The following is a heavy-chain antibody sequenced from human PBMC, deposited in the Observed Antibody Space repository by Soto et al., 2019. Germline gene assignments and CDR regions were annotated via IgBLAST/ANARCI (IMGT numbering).Heavy chain of an antibody. CDR3: ARDHGTWFGELLPNYYYYYGMDV. CDR1: GYTFTGYY. Sequence: SVKVSCKASGYTFTGYYMHWVRQAPGQGLEWMGWINPNSGGTNYAQKFQGRVTMTRDTSISTAYMELSRLRSDDTAVYYCARDHGTWFGELLPNYYYYYGMDVWGQGTTVTVSS. J-gene: IGHJ6*02. V-gene: IGHV1-2*02. CDR2: INPNSGGT. D-gene: IGHD3-10*01.